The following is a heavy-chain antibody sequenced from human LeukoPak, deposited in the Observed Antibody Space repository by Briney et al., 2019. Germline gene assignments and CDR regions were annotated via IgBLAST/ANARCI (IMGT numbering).Heavy chain of an antibody. CDR3: ARAPYFDFWSGYPPDY. D-gene: IGHD3-3*01. CDR1: GFTFRSYW. CDR2: INSDGSTT. Sequence: PGGSLRLSCAASGFTFRSYWMHWVRQAPGKGLVWVSRINSDGSTTNYADSVEGRFTNSRDNAKNTLYLQMNSLRAEDTAVYYCARAPYFDFWSGYPPDYWGQGTLVTVSS. J-gene: IGHJ4*02. V-gene: IGHV3-74*01.